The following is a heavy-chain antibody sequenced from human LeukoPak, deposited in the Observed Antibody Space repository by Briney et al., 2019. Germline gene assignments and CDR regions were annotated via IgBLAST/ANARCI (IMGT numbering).Heavy chain of an antibody. Sequence: QAGGSLRLSCAASGFTFSSYAMHWVRQAPGKGLEWVAVISYDGSNKYYADSVKGRFTISRDNSKNTLYLQMNSLRAEDTAVYYCAKDYGGNPYYFDYWGQGTLVTVSS. D-gene: IGHD4-23*01. V-gene: IGHV3-30*01. CDR3: AKDYGGNPYYFDY. J-gene: IGHJ4*02. CDR1: GFTFSSYA. CDR2: ISYDGSNK.